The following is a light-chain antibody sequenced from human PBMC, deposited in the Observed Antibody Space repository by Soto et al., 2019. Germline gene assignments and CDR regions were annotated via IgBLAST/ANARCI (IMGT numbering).Light chain of an antibody. CDR1: TSNIGSNY. V-gene: IGLV1-47*01. Sequence: QSVLTQPPSASGTPGQGVTISCSGSTSNIGSNYVYWYQQLPGTAPKLLTYRNNQRPSGVPDRFSGSKSGTSASLAISGLRSDDEADYFCATWDDSLNGFYVFGTGTKGTVL. CDR2: RNN. J-gene: IGLJ1*01. CDR3: ATWDDSLNGFYV.